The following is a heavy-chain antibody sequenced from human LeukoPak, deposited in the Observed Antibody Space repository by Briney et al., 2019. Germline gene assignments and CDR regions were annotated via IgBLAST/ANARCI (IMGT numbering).Heavy chain of an antibody. V-gene: IGHV1-18*04. CDR2: INADSGNT. Sequence: ASVKVSCKASGYTFTSRGFSWVRQAPGQGLEWMRWINADSGNTNYAQKFQGRVTLTTDTSTNTAYMELRSLRSDDTAVYYCARDEVSGGWYNHWGQGTLVTVSS. J-gene: IGHJ4*02. D-gene: IGHD6-19*01. CDR3: ARDEVSGGWYNH. CDR1: GYTFTSRG.